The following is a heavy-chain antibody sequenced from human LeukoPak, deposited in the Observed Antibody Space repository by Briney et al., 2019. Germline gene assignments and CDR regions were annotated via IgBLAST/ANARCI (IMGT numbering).Heavy chain of an antibody. V-gene: IGHV1-2*02. Sequence: ASVKVSCKASGYTFSGYYMHWVRQAPGQGLEWMGWINPNSGGTNYAQKFQGRVTMTRDTSISTAYMELSRLRSDDTVVYYCARDSYSGSSSDLDYWGQGTLVTVSS. CDR3: ARDSYSGSSSDLDY. J-gene: IGHJ4*02. CDR1: GYTFSGYY. CDR2: INPNSGGT. D-gene: IGHD1-26*01.